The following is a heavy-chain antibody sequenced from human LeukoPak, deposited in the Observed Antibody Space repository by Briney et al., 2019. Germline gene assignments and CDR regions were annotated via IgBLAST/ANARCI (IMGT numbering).Heavy chain of an antibody. Sequence: GGSLRLSRAASGLTFSSYSMSWVRQAPGKGLEWVSVIYSGGSTYNADSVKGRFTISRDNSKNTLYLQMNSLRAEDTAVYYCAREPLTGYHGFDYWGQGTLVTVSS. CDR1: GLTFSSYS. J-gene: IGHJ4*02. CDR3: AREPLTGYHGFDY. CDR2: IYSGGST. D-gene: IGHD3-9*01. V-gene: IGHV3-53*01.